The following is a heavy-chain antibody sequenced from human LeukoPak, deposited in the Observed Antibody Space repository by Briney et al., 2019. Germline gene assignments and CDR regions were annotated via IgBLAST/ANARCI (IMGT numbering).Heavy chain of an antibody. V-gene: IGHV4-34*01. CDR1: GGSFSGYY. J-gene: IGHJ5*02. Sequence: SETLSLTCAVYGGSFSGYYWSWIRQPPGKGLEWIGEINHSGSTNYNPSFKSRVTISVDTSKNQFSLKLSSVTAADTAVYYCARTLRYYYGSGSYSKRANWFDPWGQGTLVTVSS. CDR2: INHSGST. CDR3: ARTLRYYYGSGSYSKRANWFDP. D-gene: IGHD3-10*01.